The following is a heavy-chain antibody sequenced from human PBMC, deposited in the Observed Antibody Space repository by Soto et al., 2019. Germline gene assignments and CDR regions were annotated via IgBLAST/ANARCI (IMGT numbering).Heavy chain of an antibody. V-gene: IGHV4-59*08. J-gene: IGHJ6*03. CDR3: ARLVFDVYYNYYYMDV. CDR1: GGSISSYY. Sequence: SETLSLTCTVSGGSISSYYWSWIRQPPGKGLEWIGYIYYSGSTNYNPSLKSRVTISVDTSKNQFSLKLSSVTAADTAVFYCARLVFDVYYNYYYMDVWGKGTTVTVSS. CDR2: IYYSGST. D-gene: IGHD3-10*02.